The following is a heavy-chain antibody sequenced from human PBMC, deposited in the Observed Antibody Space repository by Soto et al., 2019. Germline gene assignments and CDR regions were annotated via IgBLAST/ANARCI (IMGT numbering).Heavy chain of an antibody. D-gene: IGHD6-13*01. V-gene: IGHV4-59*12. J-gene: IGHJ6*02. CDR1: GDSISSYY. Sequence: SETLSLTCSVSGDSISSYYWSWIRQPPGKGLEWIGYIYYDGSTKYNPSLETRVTISIDTSKNQFSLQLNSVTPEDTAVYYCARGGAAAGMDVWGQGTTVTVSS. CDR3: ARGGAAAGMDV. CDR2: IYYDGST.